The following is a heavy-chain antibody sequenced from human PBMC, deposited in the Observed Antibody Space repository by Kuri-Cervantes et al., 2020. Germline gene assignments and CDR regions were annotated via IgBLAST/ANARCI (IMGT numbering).Heavy chain of an antibody. Sequence: ASVKVSCKASGYTFTSYDINWVRQATGQGLEWMGWINPNSGDTNYAQKFQGRVTMTRDTSFSTAYMELNRLTSDDTAVYYCARTAPVAFDAFEIWGQGTMVTVSS. CDR3: ARTAPVAFDAFEI. J-gene: IGHJ3*02. V-gene: IGHV1-2*02. CDR2: INPNSGDT. CDR1: GYTFTSYD. D-gene: IGHD2-21*01.